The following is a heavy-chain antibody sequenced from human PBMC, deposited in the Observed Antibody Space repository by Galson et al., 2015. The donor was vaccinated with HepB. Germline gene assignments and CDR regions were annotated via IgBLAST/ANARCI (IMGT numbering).Heavy chain of an antibody. CDR2: ISSSSSYT. J-gene: IGHJ3*02. CDR3: ARGSWAYCGGDCYSAAFDI. CDR1: GFTFSDYY. Sequence: SLRLSCAASGFTFSDYYMSWIRQAPGKGLEWVSYISSSSSYTNYADSVKGRFTISRDNAKNSLYLQMNSLRAEDTAVYYCARGSWAYCGGDCYSAAFDIWGQGTMVTVSS. V-gene: IGHV3-11*06. D-gene: IGHD2-21*02.